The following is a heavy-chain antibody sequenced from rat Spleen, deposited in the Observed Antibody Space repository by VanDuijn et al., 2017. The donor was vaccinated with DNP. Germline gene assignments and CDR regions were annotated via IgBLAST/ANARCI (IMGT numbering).Heavy chain of an antibody. CDR2: ISTGGGNT. CDR3: TRLNLLLQWYYALDA. J-gene: IGHJ4*01. Sequence: EVQLVESGGGIVQPGRSLKLSCAASGITFSNSGMHWIRQAPTKGLEWVAAISTGGGNTYYRDSVKGRFTISRDNAKSTLYLQMNSLRSEDTATYYCTRLNLLLQWYYALDAWGQGTSVTVSS. V-gene: IGHV5S23*01. CDR1: GITFSNSG. D-gene: IGHD1-1*01.